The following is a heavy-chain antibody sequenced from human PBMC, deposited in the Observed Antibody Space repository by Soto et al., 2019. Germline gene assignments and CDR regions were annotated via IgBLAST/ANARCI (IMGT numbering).Heavy chain of an antibody. V-gene: IGHV4-59*01. J-gene: IGHJ6*02. CDR1: GGSISSYY. Sequence: QVQLQESGPGLVKPSETLSLTCTVSGGSISSYYWSWIRQPPGKGLEWIGYIYYSGSTNYNPSLKSRVTISVDTSKNQFSLKLSSVTAADTAVYYCARAWGRVVAATQHYHYGMDVWGQGTTVTVSS. D-gene: IGHD2-15*01. CDR3: ARAWGRVVAATQHYHYGMDV. CDR2: IYYSGST.